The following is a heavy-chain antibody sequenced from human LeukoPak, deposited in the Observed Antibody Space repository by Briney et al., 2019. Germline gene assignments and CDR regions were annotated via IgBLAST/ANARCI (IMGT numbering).Heavy chain of an antibody. Sequence: SQTLSLTCTVPGGSISSGDYYWSWIRQPPGKGLEWIGYIYYSGSTYYNPSLKSRVTISVDTSKNQFSLKLSSVTAADTAVYYCARDLGGLRYCSGGSCYSVFNGMDVWGQGTTVTVSS. V-gene: IGHV4-30-4*01. J-gene: IGHJ6*02. CDR1: GGSISSGDYY. CDR3: ARDLGGLRYCSGGSCYSVFNGMDV. D-gene: IGHD2-15*01. CDR2: IYYSGST.